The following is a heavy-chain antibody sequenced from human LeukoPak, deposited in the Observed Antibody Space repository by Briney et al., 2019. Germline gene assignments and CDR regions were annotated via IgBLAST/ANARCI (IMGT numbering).Heavy chain of an antibody. D-gene: IGHD4-23*01. Sequence: PGGSLRLSCAASGFTFSDYYMSWIRQAPGKGLEWVSAISGSGGSTYYADSVKGRFTISRDNSKNTLYLQMNSLRAEDTAVYYCAKDLDYGGKSTFDYWGQGTLVTVSS. CDR1: GFTFSDYY. J-gene: IGHJ4*02. CDR3: AKDLDYGGKSTFDY. CDR2: ISGSGGST. V-gene: IGHV3-23*01.